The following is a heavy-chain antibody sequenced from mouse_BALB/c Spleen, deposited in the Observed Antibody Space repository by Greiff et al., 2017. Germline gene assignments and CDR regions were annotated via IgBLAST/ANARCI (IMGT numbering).Heavy chain of an antibody. CDR1: GYTFTSYV. J-gene: IGHJ4*01. Sequence: EVQLQQSGPELVKPGASVKMSCKASGYTFTSYVMHWVKQKPGQGLEWIGYINPYNDGTKYNEKFKGKATLTSDKSSSTAYMELSSLTSEDSAVYYCAREFITTVVATRYYAMDYWGQGTSVTVSS. V-gene: IGHV1-14*01. D-gene: IGHD1-1*01. CDR2: INPYNDGT. CDR3: AREFITTVVATRYYAMDY.